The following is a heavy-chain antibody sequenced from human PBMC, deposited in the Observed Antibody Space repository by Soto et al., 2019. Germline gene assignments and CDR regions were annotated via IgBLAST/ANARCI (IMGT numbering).Heavy chain of an antibody. CDR3: ARGGIVVVPAAIPAFDI. D-gene: IGHD2-2*01. J-gene: IGHJ3*02. Sequence: ATSVKVSCKDSGYTFTGYYMHWVRQAPGQGLEWMGWINPNSGGTNYAQKFQGWVTMTRDTSISTAYMELSRLRSDDTAVYYCARGGIVVVPAAIPAFDIWGQGTMVTVSS. V-gene: IGHV1-2*04. CDR1: GYTFTGYY. CDR2: INPNSGGT.